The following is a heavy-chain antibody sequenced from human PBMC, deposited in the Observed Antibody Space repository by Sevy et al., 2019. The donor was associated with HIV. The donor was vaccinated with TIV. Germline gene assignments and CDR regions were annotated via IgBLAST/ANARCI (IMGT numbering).Heavy chain of an antibody. Sequence: GGSLRLSCAASGFTFSSYSMNWVRQAPGTGLGWVSSISGLSNYLYYADSLKGRFTISRDNAKNSPYLQMNSLRAEDTAVYYCARTPGAYDAFDLWGQGTMVTVSS. D-gene: IGHD7-27*01. V-gene: IGHV3-21*01. CDR3: ARTPGAYDAFDL. CDR1: GFTFSSYS. J-gene: IGHJ3*01. CDR2: ISGLSNYL.